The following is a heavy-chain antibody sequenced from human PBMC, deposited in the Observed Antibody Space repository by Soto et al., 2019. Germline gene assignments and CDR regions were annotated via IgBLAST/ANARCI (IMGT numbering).Heavy chain of an antibody. CDR3: AREMKQLVQEGFLQH. CDR1: GFTFSSYS. Sequence: GGSLTLSCAAPGFTFSSYSMDCVRPAPEKGLACVSYISPGSSNISYEDSMKGRYTVSRDNAGKSLALQMSTRSAEDKAVYYCAREMKQLVQEGFLQHWGQGTLVTVSS. J-gene: IGHJ1*01. D-gene: IGHD6-13*01. V-gene: IGHV3-21*01. CDR2: ISPGSSNI.